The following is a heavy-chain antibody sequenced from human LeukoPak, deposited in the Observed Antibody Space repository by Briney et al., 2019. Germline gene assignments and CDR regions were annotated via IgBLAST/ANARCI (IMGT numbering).Heavy chain of an antibody. V-gene: IGHV3-21*01. CDR2: ISSSSYI. CDR1: GFTFSSYS. Sequence: GGSLRLSCAASGFTFSSYSMNWVRQAPGKGLEWVSSISSSSYIYYADSVKGRFTISRDNAKNSLYLQMNSLRAEDAAVYYCPREGGGAFDIWGQGTMVTVSS. J-gene: IGHJ3*02. D-gene: IGHD1-26*01. CDR3: PREGGGAFDI.